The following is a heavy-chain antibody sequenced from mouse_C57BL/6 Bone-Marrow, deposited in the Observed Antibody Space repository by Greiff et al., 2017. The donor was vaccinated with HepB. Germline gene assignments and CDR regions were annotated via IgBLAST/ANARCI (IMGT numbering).Heavy chain of an antibody. V-gene: IGHV1-50*01. CDR2: IDPSDSYT. CDR1: GYTFTSYW. J-gene: IGHJ4*01. CDR3: ARGEYGNSSLYYYAMDY. D-gene: IGHD1-1*01. Sequence: QVQLQQPGAELVKPGASVKLSCKASGYTFTSYWMQWVKQRPGQGLEWIGEIDPSDSYTNYNQKFKGKATLTVDTSSSTAYMQLSSLTSEDSAVYYCARGEYGNSSLYYYAMDYWGQGTSVTVSS.